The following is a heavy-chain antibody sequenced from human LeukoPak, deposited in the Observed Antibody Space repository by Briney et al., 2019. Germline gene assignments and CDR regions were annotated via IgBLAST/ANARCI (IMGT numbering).Heavy chain of an antibody. CDR2: IRDKAHSYET. V-gene: IGHV3-73*01. CDR3: TTDDTDYTFMDY. J-gene: IGHJ4*02. CDR1: GLTFSDSA. D-gene: IGHD4-11*01. Sequence: GGSLRLSCAASGLTFSDSAIHWVRQAPGKGLEWVGRIRDKAHSYETTYAASVKGRFSISRDDSKSTAYLQMNSLKTEDTAVYYCTTDDTDYTFMDYWGQGTLVTVSS.